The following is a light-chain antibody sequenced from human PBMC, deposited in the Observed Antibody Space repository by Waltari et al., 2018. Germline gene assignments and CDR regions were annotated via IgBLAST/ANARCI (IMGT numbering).Light chain of an antibody. Sequence: SYELTQPPSVSVSPGQTASITCSGDKLGDIYAHWYQQRPGQSPVLVIYQDTKRPSGIPERFSGSNSGNTATLTISGTQALDEADYYCQAWDSSTAVVFGGGTKLTVL. CDR2: QDT. CDR3: QAWDSSTAVV. J-gene: IGLJ2*01. V-gene: IGLV3-1*01. CDR1: KLGDIY.